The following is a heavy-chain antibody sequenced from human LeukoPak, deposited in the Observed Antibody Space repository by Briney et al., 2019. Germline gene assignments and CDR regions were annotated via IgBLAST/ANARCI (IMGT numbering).Heavy chain of an antibody. D-gene: IGHD6-19*01. J-gene: IGHJ4*02. CDR3: ASGVGWTFDY. V-gene: IGHV1-2*02. Sequence: ASVKVSCKTSGYIFTGYYMHWVRQAPGQGLEWMGWINPNSGGTNYAQKFQGRVTMTRDTSISTAYMELSRLKPDDTAVYYCASGVGWTFDYWGQGTLVAVSS. CDR2: INPNSGGT. CDR1: GYIFTGYY.